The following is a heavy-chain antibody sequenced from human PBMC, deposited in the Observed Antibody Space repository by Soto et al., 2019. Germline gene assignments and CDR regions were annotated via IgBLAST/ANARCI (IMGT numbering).Heavy chain of an antibody. CDR3: ARGSITIFGVVTYYYYCGMDV. CDR2: IIPIFGTA. V-gene: IGHV1-69*13. Sequence: SVKVSCKASGGTFSSYAISWVRQAPGQGLEWMGGIIPIFGTANYAQKFQGRVTITADESTSTAYMELSSLRSEDTAVYYCARGSITIFGVVTYYYYCGMDVWGQGTTVTSP. J-gene: IGHJ6*02. D-gene: IGHD3-3*01. CDR1: GGTFSSYA.